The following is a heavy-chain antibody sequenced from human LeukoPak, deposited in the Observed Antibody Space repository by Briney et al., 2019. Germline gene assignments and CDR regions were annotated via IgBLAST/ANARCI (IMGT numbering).Heavy chain of an antibody. CDR1: GGSISSYY. CDR3: ARPSSFGWYDAFDI. D-gene: IGHD6-19*01. V-gene: IGHV4-59*08. CDR2: IYHSGST. J-gene: IGHJ3*02. Sequence: SETLSLTCTVSGGSISSYYWSWIRQPPGKGLEWIGYIYHSGSTSYNPSLKSRVTISVDTSNNQFSLKLRSVTAADTALYYCARPSSFGWYDAFDIWGQGTMVTVSS.